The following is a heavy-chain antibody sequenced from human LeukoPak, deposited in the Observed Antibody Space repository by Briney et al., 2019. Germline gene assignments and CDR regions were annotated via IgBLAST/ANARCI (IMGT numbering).Heavy chain of an antibody. D-gene: IGHD6-13*01. CDR2: INPSGGST. CDR1: GYTSTSYY. J-gene: IGHJ5*02. Sequence: GPSVKVSCKASGYTSTSYYMHWVRQAPGQRLEWMGIINPSGGSTSYAQTFQGRVTMTRDTSTSTVYMELSSLRSEDTGVYYCARAAAGLKANWCDPWGQGTLVTVSS. V-gene: IGHV1-46*01. CDR3: ARAAAGLKANWCDP.